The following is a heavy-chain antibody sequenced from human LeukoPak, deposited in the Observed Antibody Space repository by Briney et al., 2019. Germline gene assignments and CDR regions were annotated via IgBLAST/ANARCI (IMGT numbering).Heavy chain of an antibody. CDR3: AKEPPRPPITGTTWYDY. V-gene: IGHV3-23*01. CDR1: GFTFSSYA. Sequence: PGGSLRLSCAASGFTFSSYAMSWVRQAPGKGLEWVSAISGSGGSTYYADSVKGRFTISRDNSKNTLYLQMNSLRAEDTAVYYCAKEPPRPPITGTTWYDYWGQGTLVTVSS. D-gene: IGHD1-7*01. CDR2: ISGSGGST. J-gene: IGHJ4*02.